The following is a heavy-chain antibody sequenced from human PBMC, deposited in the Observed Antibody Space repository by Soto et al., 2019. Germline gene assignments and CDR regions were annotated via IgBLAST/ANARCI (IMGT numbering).Heavy chain of an antibody. CDR1: GFTFSSYA. CDR3: AGLPAANDY. J-gene: IGHJ4*02. D-gene: IGHD2-2*01. CDR2: ISGSGGST. V-gene: IGHV3-23*01. Sequence: PGGSLRLSCAASGFTFSSYAMSWVRQAPGKGLEWVSAISGSGGSTYYADSVKGRFTISRDNAKNSLYLQMNSLRAEDTAVYYCAGLPAANDYWGQGTLVTVSS.